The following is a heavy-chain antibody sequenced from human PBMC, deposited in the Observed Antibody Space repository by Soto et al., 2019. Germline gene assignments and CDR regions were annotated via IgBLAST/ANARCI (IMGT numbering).Heavy chain of an antibody. CDR2: IIPIFGTA. D-gene: IGHD2-2*01. J-gene: IGHJ4*02. Sequence: QVQLLQSGAEVKKPAASVIVSCKASGGTFSRYSISWVRQAPGQGLEWRGGIIPIFGTANYAQKIQGRVKITADETTSTAYMELNSLRTEDAAVYYVARMYGVTIYVSSSTSLEVYYWGQGTLVTVSS. CDR3: ARMYGVTIYVSSSTSLEVYY. V-gene: IGHV1-69*01. CDR1: GGTFSRYS.